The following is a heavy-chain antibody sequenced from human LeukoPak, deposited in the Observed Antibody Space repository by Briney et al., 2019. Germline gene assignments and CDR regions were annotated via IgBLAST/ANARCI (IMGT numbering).Heavy chain of an antibody. CDR2: ISGSGGST. Sequence: GGSLRLSCAASGFTFSTLAMSWVRQAPGKGLEWVSAISGSGGSTYYADSVKGRFTISRDNSKNTLYLQMNSLRAEDTAVYYCATKGIAARLDVWGQGTTVTVSS. J-gene: IGHJ6*02. CDR1: GFTFSTLA. D-gene: IGHD6-6*01. V-gene: IGHV3-23*01. CDR3: ATKGIAARLDV.